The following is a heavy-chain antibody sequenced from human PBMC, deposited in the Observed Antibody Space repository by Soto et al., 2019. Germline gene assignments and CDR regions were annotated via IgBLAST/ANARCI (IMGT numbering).Heavy chain of an antibody. Sequence: QVQLVESGGGVVQPGRSLRLSCAASGFTFSSYAMHWVRQAPGKGLEWVAVISYDGSNKYYADSVKGRFTISRDNSKNTLYLQMNSLRAEDTAVYYCARDALPIFGVVGPGYFDYWGQGTLVTVSS. CDR2: ISYDGSNK. CDR1: GFTFSSYA. CDR3: ARDALPIFGVVGPGYFDY. V-gene: IGHV3-30-3*01. D-gene: IGHD3-3*01. J-gene: IGHJ4*02.